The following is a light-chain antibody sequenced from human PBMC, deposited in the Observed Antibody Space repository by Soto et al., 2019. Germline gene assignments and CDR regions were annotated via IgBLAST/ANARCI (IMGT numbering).Light chain of an antibody. CDR3: CSHTSSSTVV. CDR2: EVS. V-gene: IGLV2-14*01. Sequence: QSVLTQPASVSGSPGQSITISCTGTSSDVGGYNYVSWYQQHPGKAPKVMIYEVSNRPSGVSNRFSGSKSGNTASLTISGLQAEDEADYYCCSHTSSSTVVFGGGTKVTVL. J-gene: IGLJ2*01. CDR1: SSDVGGYNY.